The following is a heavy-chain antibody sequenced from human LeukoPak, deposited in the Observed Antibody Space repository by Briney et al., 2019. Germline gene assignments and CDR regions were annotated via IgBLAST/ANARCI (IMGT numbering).Heavy chain of an antibody. Sequence: PGGSLRLSCAASGFTFSNYGVSWVRQAPGKGLEWISGIRSAVDTTHYADSVKGRFTISRDNAKNSLYLQMNSLRAEDTAVYYCARDLREGDAFDIWGQGTMVTVSS. V-gene: IGHV3-11*01. CDR2: IRSAVDTT. D-gene: IGHD1-26*01. CDR1: GFTFSNYG. J-gene: IGHJ3*02. CDR3: ARDLREGDAFDI.